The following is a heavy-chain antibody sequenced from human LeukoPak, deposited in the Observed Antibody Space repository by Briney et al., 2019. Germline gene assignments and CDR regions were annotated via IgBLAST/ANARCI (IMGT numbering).Heavy chain of an antibody. CDR1: GGTFSSYA. Sequence: PGASVKVSCKASGGTFSSYAISWVRQAPGQGLEWMGGIIPIFGTANYAQKFQGRVTITADESTSTAYMELSSLRSEDTAVYYCASLPYYDFWSGPEGMDVWGQGTTVTVSS. D-gene: IGHD3-3*01. J-gene: IGHJ6*02. V-gene: IGHV1-69*13. CDR3: ASLPYYDFWSGPEGMDV. CDR2: IIPIFGTA.